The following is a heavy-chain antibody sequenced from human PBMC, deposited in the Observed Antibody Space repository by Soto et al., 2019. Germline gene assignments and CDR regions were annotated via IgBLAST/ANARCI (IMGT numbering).Heavy chain of an antibody. Sequence: ASVKVSCKASGYTFTSYAMHWVRQAPGQRLEWMGWINAGNGNTKYSQKFQGRVTITRDTSASTAYMELSSLRSEDTAVYYCARAAVYCSGGSCYFPPGGMDVWGQGTTVTVSS. J-gene: IGHJ6*02. D-gene: IGHD2-15*01. CDR1: GYTFTSYA. CDR3: ARAAVYCSGGSCYFPPGGMDV. CDR2: INAGNGNT. V-gene: IGHV1-3*01.